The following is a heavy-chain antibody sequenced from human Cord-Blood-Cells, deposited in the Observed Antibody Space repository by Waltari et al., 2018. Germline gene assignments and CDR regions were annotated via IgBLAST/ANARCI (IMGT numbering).Heavy chain of an antibody. D-gene: IGHD4-4*01. CDR1: GYTFTGSY. CDR2: INPNSGGT. V-gene: IGHV1-2*02. CDR3: AREARGNYYYYYGMDV. Sequence: QVQLVQSGAEVKKPGASVKVSCKASGYTFTGSYMPWVRQAPGQGLEWMGWINPNSGGTNYAQKFQGRVTMTRDTSISTAYMELSGLRSDDTAVYYCAREARGNYYYYYGMDVWGQGTTVTVSS. J-gene: IGHJ6*02.